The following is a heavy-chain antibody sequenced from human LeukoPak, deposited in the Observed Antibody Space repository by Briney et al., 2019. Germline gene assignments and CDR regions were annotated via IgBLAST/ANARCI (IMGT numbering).Heavy chain of an antibody. CDR2: IYYSGST. Sequence: SETLSLTCTVSGGSISSSSYYWGWIRQPPGKGLEWIGSIYYSGSTYYNPSLKSRVTISVDTSKNQFSLKLSSVTAADTAVYYCARAKFYYYGSGSYPRYFDLWGRGTLVTVSS. CDR1: GGSISSSSYY. V-gene: IGHV4-39*07. CDR3: ARAKFYYYGSGSYPRYFDL. D-gene: IGHD3-10*01. J-gene: IGHJ2*01.